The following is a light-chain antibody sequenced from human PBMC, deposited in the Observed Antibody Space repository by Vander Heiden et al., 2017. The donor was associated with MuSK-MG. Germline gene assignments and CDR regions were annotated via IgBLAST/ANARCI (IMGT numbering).Light chain of an antibody. J-gene: IGKJ1*01. CDR1: QAISTF. CDR2: GAS. CDR3: QQDDSVPRT. Sequence: DIQMTQSPSSLSASVGDRVTITCRASQAISTFLAWYQQRPGKIPLLLLYGASTLQSAVPPPFSGSGSGTDFTLTINNLQPEDVATYYCQQDDSVPRTFGQGTKVEI. V-gene: IGKV1-27*01.